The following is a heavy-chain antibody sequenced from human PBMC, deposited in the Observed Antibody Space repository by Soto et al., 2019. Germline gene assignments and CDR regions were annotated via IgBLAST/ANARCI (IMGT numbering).Heavy chain of an antibody. J-gene: IGHJ5*02. CDR3: AREGGTGLGSSWQGDWFDH. CDR2: ISYDGSNK. Sequence: QVQLVESGGGVVQPGRSLRLSCAASGFTFSSYAMHWVRQAPGKGLERVAVISYDGSNKYYADSVKGRFTISRDNSKNTLYLQMNSLRAEDTAVYYCAREGGTGLGSSWQGDWFDHWGQGTLVTVSS. CDR1: GFTFSSYA. V-gene: IGHV3-30-3*01. D-gene: IGHD6-13*01.